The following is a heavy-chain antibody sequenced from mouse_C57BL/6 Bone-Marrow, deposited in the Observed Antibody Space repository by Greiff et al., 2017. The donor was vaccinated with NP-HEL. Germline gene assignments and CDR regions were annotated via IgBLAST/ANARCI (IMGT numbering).Heavy chain of an antibody. Sequence: VQLQQPGAELVRPGSSVKLSCKASGYTFTSYWMDWVKQRPGQGLEWIGNIYPSDSETHYNQKFKDKATLTVDKSSSTAYMQLSSLTSEDSAVYYCARGAGTWAYWGQGTLVTVSA. CDR1: GYTFTSYW. D-gene: IGHD4-1*01. CDR2: IYPSDSET. CDR3: ARGAGTWAY. V-gene: IGHV1-61*01. J-gene: IGHJ3*01.